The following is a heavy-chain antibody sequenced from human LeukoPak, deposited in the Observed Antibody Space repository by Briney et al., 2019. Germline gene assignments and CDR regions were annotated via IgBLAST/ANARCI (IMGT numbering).Heavy chain of an antibody. J-gene: IGHJ5*02. D-gene: IGHD2-2*01. CDR1: GGSISSSNW. Sequence: PSGTLSLTCAVSGGSISSSNWWSWVRQPPGKGLEWIGEIYHSGNTNYNPSLKSRVTMSVDKSKNQFSLKLSSVTAADTAVYYCARYHVLNRGVNWFDPWGQGTLVTVSS. CDR2: IYHSGNT. V-gene: IGHV4-4*02. CDR3: ARYHVLNRGVNWFDP.